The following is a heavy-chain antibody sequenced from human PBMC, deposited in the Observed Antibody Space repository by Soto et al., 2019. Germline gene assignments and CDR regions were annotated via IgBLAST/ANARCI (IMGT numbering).Heavy chain of an antibody. CDR1: GYSFATYW. CDR3: ARPPSDTRGRPQFDY. CDR2: IYPGDSDT. Sequence: GESLKISCKGSGYSFATYWIAWVRQKPGMGLELMGIIYPGDSDTRYSPSFQGQVSISADKSINTAYLQWSTLKASDTAIYYCARPPSDTRGRPQFDYWGQGTLV. J-gene: IGHJ4*02. V-gene: IGHV5-51*01.